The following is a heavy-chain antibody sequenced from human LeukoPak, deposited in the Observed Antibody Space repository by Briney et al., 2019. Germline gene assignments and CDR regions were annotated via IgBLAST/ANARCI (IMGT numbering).Heavy chain of an antibody. V-gene: IGHV3-7*02. CDR1: GFTFSIYW. D-gene: IGHD3-10*01. J-gene: IGHJ4*02. Sequence: QPGGSLRLSCGASGFTFSIYWMAWARQAPGKGLECVANIDQNGSQKYCVDSVKGRFNVCRDNTKNSLYLQMNSLRAEDTAVYYCVTGVYYFDYWGQGTLVTVSS. CDR2: IDQNGSQK. CDR3: VTGVYYFDY.